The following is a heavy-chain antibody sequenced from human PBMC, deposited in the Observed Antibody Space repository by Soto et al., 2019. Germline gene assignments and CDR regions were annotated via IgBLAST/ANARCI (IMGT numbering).Heavy chain of an antibody. Sequence: PGESLKISCKGSGYSFTSYWISWVRQMPGKGLEWMGRIDPSDSYTNYSPSFQGHVTISADKSISTAYLQWSSLKASDTVMYYCATIGSIAAAIPRDYWGQGTLVTVSS. D-gene: IGHD6-13*01. CDR3: ATIGSIAAAIPRDY. V-gene: IGHV5-10-1*01. CDR2: IDPSDSYT. J-gene: IGHJ4*02. CDR1: GYSFTSYW.